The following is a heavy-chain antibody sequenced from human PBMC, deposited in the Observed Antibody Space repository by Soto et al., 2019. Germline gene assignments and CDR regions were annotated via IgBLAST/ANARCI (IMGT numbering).Heavy chain of an antibody. Sequence: QVQLVQSGAEEKKPGSSVKVSCKASGGTFSSYAISWVRQAPGQGLEWMGGIIPIFGTANYAQKFQGRVTITADESTSTAYMELSSLRSEDTAVYYCARGSVRGYSYGIDYWGQGTLVTVSS. CDR2: IIPIFGTA. J-gene: IGHJ4*02. D-gene: IGHD5-18*01. CDR1: GGTFSSYA. V-gene: IGHV1-69*01. CDR3: ARGSVRGYSYGIDY.